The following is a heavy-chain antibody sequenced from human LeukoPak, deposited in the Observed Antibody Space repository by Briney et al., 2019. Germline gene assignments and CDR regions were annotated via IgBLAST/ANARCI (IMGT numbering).Heavy chain of an antibody. CDR2: MNPNSGDR. CDR3: ARKVPNDSSGYYYRGQFDP. CDR1: GYTFSSYD. Sequence: ASVKVSCKASGYTFSSYDINWVRQATGQGLEWMGWMNPNSGDRGYAQKFQGRVTITADKSTSTAYMELSSLRSEDTAVYYCARKVPNDSSGYYYRGQFDPWGQGTLVTVSS. D-gene: IGHD3-22*01. J-gene: IGHJ5*02. V-gene: IGHV1-8*03.